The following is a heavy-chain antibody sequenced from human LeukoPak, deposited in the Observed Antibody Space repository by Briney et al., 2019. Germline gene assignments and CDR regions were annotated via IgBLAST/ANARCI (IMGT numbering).Heavy chain of an antibody. Sequence: GGSLRLSGAASEFTFSGYSMNWVRQAPGKGLEWISYITSSSSSIYFADSVKGRFTISRDNAKNSLYLQMSRLRDEDTAVYCCAGEGYYGAFDIWGQGTMVTVSS. D-gene: IGHD3-10*01. CDR1: EFTFSGYS. CDR3: AGEGYYGAFDI. V-gene: IGHV3-48*02. J-gene: IGHJ3*02. CDR2: ITSSSSSI.